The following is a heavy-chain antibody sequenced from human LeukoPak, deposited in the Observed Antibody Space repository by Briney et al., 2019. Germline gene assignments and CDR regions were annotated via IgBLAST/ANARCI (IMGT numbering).Heavy chain of an antibody. CDR2: IYSSGST. CDR3: ARVGGGYGDFDY. Sequence: SETLSLTCTVSGGSISSYYWSWIRQPAGKGLEWIGRIYSSGSTDYNPSLKSRVTMSVDTSKNKFSLKLSSVTAADTAVYYCARVGGGYGDFDYWGQGTLVTVSS. J-gene: IGHJ4*02. CDR1: GGSISSYY. D-gene: IGHD5-12*01. V-gene: IGHV4-4*07.